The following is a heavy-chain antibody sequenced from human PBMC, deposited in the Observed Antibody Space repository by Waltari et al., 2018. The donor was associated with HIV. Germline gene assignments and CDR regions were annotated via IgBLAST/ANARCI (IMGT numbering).Heavy chain of an antibody. CDR1: GFIFNDYA. CDR2: ISLNSKTI. CDR3: AKDVRYGDYAGGFDY. D-gene: IGHD4-17*01. J-gene: IGHJ4*02. Sequence: EVQLVESGGGLVQPGRSLRLSCAASGFIFNDYAMHWVRQAPGRGLGWVSGISLNSKTIDYADSVKGRFTISRDNAKNSLYLQLNSLRVDDTALYYCAKDVRYGDYAGGFDYWGQGILVTVSS. V-gene: IGHV3-9*01.